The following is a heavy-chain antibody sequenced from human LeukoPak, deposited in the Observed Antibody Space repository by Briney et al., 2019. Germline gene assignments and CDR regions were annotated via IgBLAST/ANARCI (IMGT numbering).Heavy chain of an antibody. CDR3: ARGADHGGSYYPD. V-gene: IGHV3-74*01. CDR2: MKTDGTRI. J-gene: IGHJ4*02. CDR1: GFRFSNSW. D-gene: IGHD3-10*01. Sequence: GGSLRLSCAASGFRFSNSWMYWVRQGPGKGPVWVSRMKTDGTRIEYADSVKGRFPISRDNAKNTLFLQMSSLRVEDTAVYYCARGADHGGSYYPDWGQGTRVTVSS.